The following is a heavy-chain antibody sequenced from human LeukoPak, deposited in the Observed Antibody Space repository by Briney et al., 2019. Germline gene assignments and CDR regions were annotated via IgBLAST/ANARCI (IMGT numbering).Heavy chain of an antibody. CDR1: KFTFSSFS. D-gene: IGHD1-1*01. V-gene: IGHV3-21*05. CDR2: ISGNSGDT. CDR3: ARDPRTVRI. Sequence: GGSLRLSCAASKFTFSSFSMTWVRQPPGKGLEWLSYISGNSGDTNYADSVKGRFTVSRDNAKNSLYLQMNSLRVEDTAVYYCARDPRTVRIWGQGTLVTVSS. J-gene: IGHJ4*02.